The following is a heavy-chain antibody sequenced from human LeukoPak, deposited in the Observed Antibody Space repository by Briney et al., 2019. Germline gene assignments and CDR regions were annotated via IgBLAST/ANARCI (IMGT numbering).Heavy chain of an antibody. CDR1: GCSISSCAYY. V-gene: IGHV4-39*02. CDR3: AREPITSGGNDAFDI. Sequence: SETLSLTCIVSGCSISSCAYYWAWIRQPPGKGLEWIGSIYSTGSTYKNPSLKSRVTISIDTAKNQFSLKLNSVTDAATAVFSCAREPITSGGNDAFDIWGQGTMVTVSS. J-gene: IGHJ3*02. CDR2: IYSTGST. D-gene: IGHD3-16*01.